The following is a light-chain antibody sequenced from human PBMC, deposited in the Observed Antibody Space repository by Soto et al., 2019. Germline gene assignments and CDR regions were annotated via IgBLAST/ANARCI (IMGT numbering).Light chain of an antibody. V-gene: IGKV3-20*01. Sequence: ETVLTQSPGTLSLSPGERATLSCRASQSVSSTYLAWYEQKPGQAPRLLIYGASSRATGIPDRFSGSGSGTDFTLTISRVEPEDCAVFFCHQFGTSPWTFGRGTKVEIK. CDR3: HQFGTSPWT. CDR2: GAS. CDR1: QSVSSTY. J-gene: IGKJ1*01.